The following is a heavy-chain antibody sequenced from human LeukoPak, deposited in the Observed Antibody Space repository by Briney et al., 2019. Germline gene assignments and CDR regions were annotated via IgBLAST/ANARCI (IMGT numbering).Heavy chain of an antibody. CDR1: SLTFSSSW. D-gene: IGHD4-17*01. CDR3: ATNTRAYAVLLAY. J-gene: IGHJ4*02. CDR2: IILDGGQK. Sequence: GGPLTLPCTASSLTFSSSWMIWPRQATGKGLEWVANIILDGGQKYYLDSVRGRFTISRDNADNSLYLQMDGLRAEDTAVYYCATNTRAYAVLLAYWGQGTLVTVSS. V-gene: IGHV3-7*01.